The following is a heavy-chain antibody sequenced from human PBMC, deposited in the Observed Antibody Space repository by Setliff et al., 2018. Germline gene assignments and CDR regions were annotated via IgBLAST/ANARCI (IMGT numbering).Heavy chain of an antibody. V-gene: IGHV1-18*01. CDR3: ARDLTYYYDNNGINWFDP. J-gene: IGHJ5*02. CDR1: GYSFTSYG. Sequence: ASVKVSCKVSGYSFTSYGICWVRQAPGQGLEWMGWISPYNGKTKYDQKFQGRVTMTTDTSTTTAYMELRGLRSDDTAVYYCARDLTYYYDNNGINWFDPWGQGTLVTVSS. D-gene: IGHD3-22*01. CDR2: ISPYNGKT.